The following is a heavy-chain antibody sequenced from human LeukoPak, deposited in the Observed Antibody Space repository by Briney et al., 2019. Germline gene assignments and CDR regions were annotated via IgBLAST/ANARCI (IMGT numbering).Heavy chain of an antibody. D-gene: IGHD6-13*01. Sequence: PSETLSLTCAVYGGSFSGYYWSWIRQPPGQGLGWIGEINHSGITNYNPSLKSRVTISVDTSKNQFSLKLSSVTAADTAVYYCARRTSHKTLGYSSSWSITYYFDYWGQGPLVTVSS. CDR1: GGSFSGYY. J-gene: IGHJ4*02. CDR3: ARRTSHKTLGYSSSWSITYYFDY. CDR2: INHSGIT. V-gene: IGHV4-34*01.